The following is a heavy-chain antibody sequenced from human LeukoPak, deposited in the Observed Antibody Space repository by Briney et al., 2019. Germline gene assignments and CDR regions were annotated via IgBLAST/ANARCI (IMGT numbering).Heavy chain of an antibody. Sequence: GESLKISCKGSGYIFTSYWIGWVRQMPGKGLEWMGIIYPGDSDTRYSPSFQGQVTISADKSISTAYLQWSSLKASDTAMYFCARHYDYVWGSYRSPRNWFDPWGQGTLVTVSS. J-gene: IGHJ5*02. CDR1: GYIFTSYW. V-gene: IGHV5-51*01. CDR3: ARHYDYVWGSYRSPRNWFDP. D-gene: IGHD3-16*02. CDR2: IYPGDSDT.